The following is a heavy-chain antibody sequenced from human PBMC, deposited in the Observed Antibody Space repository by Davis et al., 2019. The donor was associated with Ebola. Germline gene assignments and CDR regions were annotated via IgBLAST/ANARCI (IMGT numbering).Heavy chain of an antibody. D-gene: IGHD5-18*01. CDR2: ISYDGSNK. CDR3: ARADTAMVN. V-gene: IGHV3-30*03. J-gene: IGHJ4*02. CDR1: GFTFSSYS. Sequence: GESLKISCAASGFTFSSYSMNWVRQAPGKGLEWVAVISYDGSNKYYADSVKGRFTISRDNSKNTLYLQMNSLRAEDTAVYYCARADTAMVNWGQGTLVTVSS.